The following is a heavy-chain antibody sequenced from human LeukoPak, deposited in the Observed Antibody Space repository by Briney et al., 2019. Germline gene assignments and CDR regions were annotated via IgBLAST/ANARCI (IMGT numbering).Heavy chain of an antibody. CDR3: ARVVYVWGSYRYRPYYFDY. Sequence: SETLSLTCAVSDVSISSYYWSWVRQPPGKGLEWIGYVYYTGDTEYNPSLKSRVTISVDTSKNQFSLKLSSVTAADTAVYYCARVVYVWGSYRYRPYYFDYWGQGTLVTVSS. CDR2: VYYTGDT. D-gene: IGHD3-16*02. J-gene: IGHJ4*02. V-gene: IGHV4-59*12. CDR1: DVSISSYY.